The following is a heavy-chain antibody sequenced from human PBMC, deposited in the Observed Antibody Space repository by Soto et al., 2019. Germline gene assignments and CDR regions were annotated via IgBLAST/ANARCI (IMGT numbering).Heavy chain of an antibody. V-gene: IGHV4-28*01. CDR3: ARMTTVSGFDY. J-gene: IGHJ4*02. D-gene: IGHD4-17*01. CDR2: IYYSGST. CDR1: GYSISSSNW. Sequence: SETLSLTCAVSGYSISSSNWWGWIRQPPGKGLEWIGYIYYSGSTYYNPSLKSRVTMSVDTSKNQFSLKLSSVTAVDTAVYYCARMTTVSGFDYWGQGTLVTVS.